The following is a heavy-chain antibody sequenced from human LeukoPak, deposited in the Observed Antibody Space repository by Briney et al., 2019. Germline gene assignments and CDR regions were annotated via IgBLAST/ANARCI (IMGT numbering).Heavy chain of an antibody. J-gene: IGHJ4*02. CDR3: ARARGIGLRGYSYGYYFHY. Sequence: SETLSLTCTVYGGSFSGYYWSWICQPPGKGLEWIGEINHSGSTNYNPSLKSRVTISVDTSKNQSSLKLSSVTAADTAVYYCARARGIGLRGYSYGYYFHYWGRGTLVTVSS. CDR1: GGSFSGYY. V-gene: IGHV4-34*01. CDR2: INHSGST. D-gene: IGHD5-18*01.